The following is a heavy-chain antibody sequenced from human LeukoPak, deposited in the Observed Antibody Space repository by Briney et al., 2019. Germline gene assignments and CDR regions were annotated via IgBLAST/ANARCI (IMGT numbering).Heavy chain of an antibody. CDR2: ISGGSSYT. V-gene: IGHV3-11*06. Sequence: GGSLRLSCAASGFTFSDYYMTWFRQAPGKGLEWVSYISGGSSYTNFADSVKGRFTISRDNAKNSLYLQMNSLRAEDTAVYYCARVSLLDDGGLGDYWGQGTLVTVSS. CDR3: ARVSLLDDGGLGDY. CDR1: GFTFSDYY. J-gene: IGHJ4*02. D-gene: IGHD4-23*01.